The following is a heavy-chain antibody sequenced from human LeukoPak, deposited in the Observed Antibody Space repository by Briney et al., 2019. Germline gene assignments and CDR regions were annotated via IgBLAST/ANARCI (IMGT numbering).Heavy chain of an antibody. V-gene: IGHV3-66*01. CDR2: IYSGGST. D-gene: IGHD5-24*01. Sequence: GGSLRLSCAASGFAVSSNYMSWVRQAPGKGLEWVSVIYSGGSTYYADSVKGRFTISRDNSKNTLYLQMNSLRAEDTAVYYCARGRRDGYKYFDYWGQGTLVTVSS. CDR3: ARGRRDGYKYFDY. CDR1: GFAVSSNY. J-gene: IGHJ4*02.